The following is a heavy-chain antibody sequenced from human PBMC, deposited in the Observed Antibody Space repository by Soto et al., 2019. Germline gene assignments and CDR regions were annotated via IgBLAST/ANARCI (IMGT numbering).Heavy chain of an antibody. D-gene: IGHD6-6*01. J-gene: IGHJ4*02. CDR2: VSSGSSNI. V-gene: IGHV3-21*01. CDR1: GFTFRTYN. CDR3: ARQYPSSSRHFDH. Sequence: EVELVESGGGLVKPGESLKLSCAASGFTFRTYNMIWVRQAPGKGLEWLASVSSGSSNIYYAASVKGRFTISRDNAQNSLFLQINSRSAEDTAVYYCARQYPSSSRHFDHLGQGTLVTVSA.